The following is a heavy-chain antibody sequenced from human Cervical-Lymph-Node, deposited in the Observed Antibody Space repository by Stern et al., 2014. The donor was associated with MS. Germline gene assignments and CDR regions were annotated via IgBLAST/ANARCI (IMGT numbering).Heavy chain of an antibody. Sequence: EVQLVESGAEVKKPGESLKISCKGSGYNVGDYWIGWVRQKPGKGLEWMGTIFPAVSYSRYSPSFEGQGTISADESISTAFLQSSSLKASDTGIYYCARHQPAATFAMDVWGQGTTVIVSS. CDR2: IFPAVSYS. J-gene: IGHJ6*02. V-gene: IGHV5-51*01. CDR3: ARHQPAATFAMDV. CDR1: GYNVGDYW. D-gene: IGHD2-2*01.